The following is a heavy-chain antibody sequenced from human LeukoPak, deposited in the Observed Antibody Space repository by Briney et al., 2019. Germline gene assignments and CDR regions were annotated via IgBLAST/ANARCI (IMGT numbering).Heavy chain of an antibody. J-gene: IGHJ5*02. V-gene: IGHV1-18*01. CDR3: ARDQRGYGDSSGASKWIDP. D-gene: IGHD4-17*01. CDR2: ISPYNGNT. CDR1: GYTLTSYG. Sequence: ASVKVSCKASGYTLTSYGINWVRQAPGQGLEWMGWISPYNGNTKYAEKIQRRVTITTDTSTSTAYMELRSLSSDDTAVYDCARDQRGYGDSSGASKWIDPWGQGTLVTVSS.